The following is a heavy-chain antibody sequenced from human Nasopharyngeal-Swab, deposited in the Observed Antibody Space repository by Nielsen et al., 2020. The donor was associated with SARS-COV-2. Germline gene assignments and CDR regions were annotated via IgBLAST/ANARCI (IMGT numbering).Heavy chain of an antibody. Sequence: LKISCAASGFLFSDYWMSWVRQAPGKGLEWVANINLDETETYYVGSVKGRFTISRDNAKNSLYLQLNTLRAEDTAMYYCARGAFGLDHSWFDPWGQGTLVTVSS. D-gene: IGHD3/OR15-3a*01. V-gene: IGHV3-7*01. CDR3: ARGAFGLDHSWFDP. CDR2: INLDETET. CDR1: GFLFSDYW. J-gene: IGHJ5*02.